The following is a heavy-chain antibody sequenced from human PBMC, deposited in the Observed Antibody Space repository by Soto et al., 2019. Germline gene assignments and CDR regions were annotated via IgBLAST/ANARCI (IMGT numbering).Heavy chain of an antibody. Sequence: PGGSLRLSCAASGFTFSSYGMHWVRQAPGKGLEWVAVIWYDGSNKYYADSVKGRFTISRDNSKNTLYLQMSSLRAEDTAVYYCARVRTHYNWINWFDPWGQGTLVTVSS. CDR2: IWYDGSNK. V-gene: IGHV3-33*01. CDR1: GFTFSSYG. CDR3: ARVRTHYNWINWFDP. J-gene: IGHJ5*02. D-gene: IGHD1-20*01.